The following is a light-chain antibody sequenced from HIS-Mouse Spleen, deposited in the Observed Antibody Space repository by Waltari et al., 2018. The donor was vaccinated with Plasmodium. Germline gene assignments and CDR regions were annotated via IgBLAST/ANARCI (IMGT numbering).Light chain of an antibody. CDR2: EVS. J-gene: IGLJ2*01. CDR3: SSYTSSSTRV. Sequence: QSALTQPASVSGSPGQSITISCTGTSSDVGGYNYVPWYQQHPGKAPKLSIYEVSNRPSGVSNRCSGSKSGNTASLTISGLQAEDEADYYCSSYTSSSTRVFGGGTKLTVL. CDR1: SSDVGGYNY. V-gene: IGLV2-14*01.